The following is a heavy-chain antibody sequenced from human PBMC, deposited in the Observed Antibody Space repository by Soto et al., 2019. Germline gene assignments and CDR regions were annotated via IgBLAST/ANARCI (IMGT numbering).Heavy chain of an antibody. D-gene: IGHD3-22*01. CDR1: GYTFTAYG. J-gene: IGHJ4*02. CDR2: VGTNNDNT. Sequence: QVQLVQSGPEEKMPGASVKVSCKTSGYTFTAYGLAWLRQAPGQRPEWMGWVGTNNDNTNYAEKFQGRVTMTTDTPTATTYMELRSLRSDDTAVYYCARELNTDSSAYYSFPYCGQGTLVTVSS. V-gene: IGHV1-18*01. CDR3: ARELNTDSSAYYSFPY.